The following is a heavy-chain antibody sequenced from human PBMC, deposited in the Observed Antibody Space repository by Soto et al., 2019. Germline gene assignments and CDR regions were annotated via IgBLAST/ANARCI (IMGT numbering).Heavy chain of an antibody. CDR2: IYYRGNT. V-gene: IGHV4-39*01. J-gene: IGHJ4*02. Sequence: SETLSLTCSVSCGSISSGSHYWGWIRQPPGKGLQWIGNIYYRGNTYYNPSLKSRVTISVDTSKNQFSLRLTSVTATDTAVYYCARHKDTSSRYLLPDYWGQGALVTVSS. D-gene: IGHD6-13*01. CDR3: ARHKDTSSRYLLPDY. CDR1: CGSISSGSHY.